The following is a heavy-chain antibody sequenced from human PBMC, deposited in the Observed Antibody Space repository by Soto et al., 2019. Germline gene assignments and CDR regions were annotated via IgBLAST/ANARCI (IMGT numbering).Heavy chain of an antibody. CDR2: MNPNSGNT. CDR1: GYTFTSYD. V-gene: IGHV1-8*01. Sequence: QVQLVQSGAEVKKPGASVKVSCKASGYTFTSYDINWVRQATGQGLEWMGWMNPNSGNTGYAQKLQGSVTMTRNTSISTAYMELSSLRSEDTAVYYCARGGYDILTGYYNRYYYYGMDVWGQGTTVTVSS. D-gene: IGHD3-9*01. CDR3: ARGGYDILTGYYNRYYYYGMDV. J-gene: IGHJ6*02.